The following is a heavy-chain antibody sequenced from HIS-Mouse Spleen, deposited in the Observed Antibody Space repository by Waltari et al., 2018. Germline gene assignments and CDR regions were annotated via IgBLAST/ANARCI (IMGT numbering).Heavy chain of an antibody. V-gene: IGHV3-9*01. Sequence: EVQLVESGGGLVQPGRSLRLSCAASGFTFDHYAMHWVRQAPGKGLEWVSGISWNSGSIGYADSVKGRFTISRDNAKNSLYLQMNSLRAEDTALYYCAKDRSSSWYYFDYWGQGTLVTVSS. CDR1: GFTFDHYA. D-gene: IGHD6-13*01. CDR3: AKDRSSSWYYFDY. J-gene: IGHJ4*02. CDR2: ISWNSGSI.